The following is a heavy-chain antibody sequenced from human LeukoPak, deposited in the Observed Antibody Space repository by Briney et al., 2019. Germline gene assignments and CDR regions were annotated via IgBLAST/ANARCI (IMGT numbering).Heavy chain of an antibody. V-gene: IGHV4-59*12. J-gene: IGHJ6*03. CDR3: ARASRPDLYYYYYMDV. Sequence: SETLSLTCTVSGGSISNKYWSWIRQPPGKGLEWIGYIYYSGSTNYNPSLKSRVTILVDTSKNQFSLKLSSVTAADTAVYYCARASRPDLYYYYYMDVWGKGTTVTISS. CDR2: IYYSGST. D-gene: IGHD6-6*01. CDR1: GGSISNKY.